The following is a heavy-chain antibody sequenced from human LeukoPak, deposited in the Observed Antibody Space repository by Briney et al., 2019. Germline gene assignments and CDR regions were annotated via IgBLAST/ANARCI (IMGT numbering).Heavy chain of an antibody. CDR2: INWNGGST. D-gene: IGHD3-22*01. V-gene: IGHV3-20*04. Sequence: GGSLRLSCAASGFTFDDYGMSWVRQAPGKGLERVSGINWNGGSTGYADSVKGRFTISRDNAKNSLYLQMNSLRAEDTALYYCAREEYYYDSSGYYPNRYFDYWGRGTLVTVSS. CDR3: AREEYYYDSSGYYPNRYFDY. J-gene: IGHJ4*02. CDR1: GFTFDDYG.